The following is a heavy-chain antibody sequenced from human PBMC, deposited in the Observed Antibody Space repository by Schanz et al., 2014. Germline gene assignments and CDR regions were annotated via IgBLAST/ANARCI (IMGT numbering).Heavy chain of an antibody. CDR2: IKQDGSAK. V-gene: IGHV3-7*01. J-gene: IGHJ4*02. CDR1: GFTVSSNY. D-gene: IGHD4-17*01. Sequence: EVKLVESGGGLIQPGGSLRLSCAASGFTVSSNYMSWVRQAPGKGLEWVANIKQDGSAKNYVDSVKGRFTISRDNPKNSLCLQMNSLRAEDTALYYCARVLGGDEGLDQWGQGTLVTVSS. CDR3: ARVLGGDEGLDQ.